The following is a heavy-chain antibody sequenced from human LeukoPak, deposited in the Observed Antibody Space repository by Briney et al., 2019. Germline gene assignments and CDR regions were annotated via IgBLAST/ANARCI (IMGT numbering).Heavy chain of an antibody. CDR2: IRYDGSNK. CDR3: ARSQYQLPLDAFDI. CDR1: GFTFSSYG. V-gene: IGHV3-30*02. D-gene: IGHD2-2*01. J-gene: IGHJ3*02. Sequence: QSGGSLRLSCAASGFTFSSYGMHWVRQAPGKGLEWVAFIRYDGSNKYYADSVKGRFTISRDNSKNTLYLQMNSLRAEDTAVYYCARSQYQLPLDAFDIWGQGTMVTVSS.